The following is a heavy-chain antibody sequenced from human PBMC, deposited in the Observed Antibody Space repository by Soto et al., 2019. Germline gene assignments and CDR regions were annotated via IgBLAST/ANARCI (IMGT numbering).Heavy chain of an antibody. V-gene: IGHV4-30-4*08. Sequence: QVQLQQSGPGLVKPSLTLSLTCTVSGGSISYEYYHWTWIRQSPGKGLEWIGYIHYSGSIIYNPSFKSRVTISVDTSKHQFSLQLSSVTAADTAVYFCAREDDGGDRDYYGLDVWGQGTTVTVSS. CDR3: AREDDGGDRDYYGLDV. D-gene: IGHD2-21*02. CDR1: GGSISYEYYH. CDR2: IHYSGSI. J-gene: IGHJ6*02.